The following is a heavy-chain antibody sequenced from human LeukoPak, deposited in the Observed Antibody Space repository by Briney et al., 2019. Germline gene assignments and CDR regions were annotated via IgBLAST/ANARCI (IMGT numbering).Heavy chain of an antibody. Sequence: GGSLRLSCAASGFTFSTYFMHWVRQAPGKGLEWVADIASDGSHTFYVGSVKGRFTISRDNSKNTLYLQMNSLRAEDTAVYFCARERQDTILHSGAFDIWGQGTMVTVSS. D-gene: IGHD2-21*01. CDR3: ARERQDTILHSGAFDI. V-gene: IGHV3-30-3*01. J-gene: IGHJ3*02. CDR2: IASDGSHT. CDR1: GFTFSTYF.